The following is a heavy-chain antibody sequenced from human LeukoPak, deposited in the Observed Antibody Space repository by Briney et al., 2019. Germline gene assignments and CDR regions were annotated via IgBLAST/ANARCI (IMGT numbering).Heavy chain of an antibody. CDR2: IKEDGSEK. V-gene: IGHV3-7*01. CDR1: GFIFSSHW. D-gene: IGHD5-24*01. J-gene: IGHJ4*02. CDR3: VRDPRDGYNSLDY. Sequence: PGGPLRLSCAASGFIFSSHWMSWVRQAPGKGLEWVANIKEDGSEKSYVDSVRGRFTISRDNAKNSLYLQMNSLRAEDTAVYYCVRDPRDGYNSLDYWGQGTLVTVSS.